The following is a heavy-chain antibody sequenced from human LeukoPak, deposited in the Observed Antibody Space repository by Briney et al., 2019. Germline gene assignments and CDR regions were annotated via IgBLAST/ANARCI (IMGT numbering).Heavy chain of an antibody. J-gene: IGHJ4*02. D-gene: IGHD4-17*01. CDR3: AKAQYGDYKIFDY. CDR2: ISGSGGST. CDR1: GFTFSSYA. Sequence: GGSLRLSCAASGFTFSSYAMSWVRQAPGKGLEWVSAISGSGGSTYYADSVKGRFTISRDNAKNSLYLQMNSLRAEDTALYYCAKAQYGDYKIFDYWGQGTLVTVSS. V-gene: IGHV3-23*01.